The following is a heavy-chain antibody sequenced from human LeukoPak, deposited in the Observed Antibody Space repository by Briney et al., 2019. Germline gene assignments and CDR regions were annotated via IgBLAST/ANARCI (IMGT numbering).Heavy chain of an antibody. CDR3: ARGFAPAYNFGVFDY. CDR1: GFTVSNNY. D-gene: IGHD5-18*01. J-gene: IGHJ4*02. CDR2: LYTGGET. Sequence: PGGSLRLSCAPSGFTVSNNYMIWVRQSPGKGLEWVSLLYTGGETNYADSGKGRFTISRDTSKNTVSLHMSSLRAEDTAVYYCARGFAPAYNFGVFDYWGQGTLVTVSS. V-gene: IGHV3-53*01.